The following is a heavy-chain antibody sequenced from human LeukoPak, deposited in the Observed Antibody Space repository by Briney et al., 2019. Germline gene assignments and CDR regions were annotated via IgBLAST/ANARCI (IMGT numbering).Heavy chain of an antibody. CDR2: VDHSGST. V-gene: IGHV4-59*01. CDR1: GGSINSYY. CDR3: ARDSIPNYEISTGYQNWYFDL. Sequence: PSETLSLTCTVSGGSINSYYWSWIRQPPGKGLEWIGYVDHSGSTSYNPSLKSRTSISVDTSKKQFSLRLTSVTAADTALYYCARDSIPNYEISTGYQNWYFDLWGRGTLVVVSS. J-gene: IGHJ2*01. D-gene: IGHD3-9*01.